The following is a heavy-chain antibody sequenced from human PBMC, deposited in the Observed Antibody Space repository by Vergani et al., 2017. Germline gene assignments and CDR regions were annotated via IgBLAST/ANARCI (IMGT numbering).Heavy chain of an antibody. Sequence: QVQLVESEGGVVQPGRSLTLSCVASGFTFSSHGMHWVRQAPGKGLEWVAVIWYDGSNKYYGDSVKGRCTISRDNSKNTLYLQMKSLRVEDTAVYYCARWGHDKRLDSWGQGTLVTVSS. CDR1: GFTFSSHG. CDR3: ARWGHDKRLDS. V-gene: IGHV3-33*01. D-gene: IGHD5-12*01. J-gene: IGHJ5*01. CDR2: IWYDGSNK.